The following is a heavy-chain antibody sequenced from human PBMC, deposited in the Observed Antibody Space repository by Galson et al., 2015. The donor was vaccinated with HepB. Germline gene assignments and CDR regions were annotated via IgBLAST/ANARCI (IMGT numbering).Heavy chain of an antibody. V-gene: IGHV3-30*04. Sequence: SLRLSCAASGFTFSSYAMHWVRQAPGKGLEWVAVISYDGSNKYYADSVKGRFTISRDNSKNTLYLQMNSLRAEDTAVYYCAGGSFQYYDFWSGYYYRPIESEYYFDYWGQGTLVTVSS. CDR3: AGGSFQYYDFWSGYYYRPIESEYYFDY. CDR1: GFTFSSYA. J-gene: IGHJ4*02. D-gene: IGHD3-3*01. CDR2: ISYDGSNK.